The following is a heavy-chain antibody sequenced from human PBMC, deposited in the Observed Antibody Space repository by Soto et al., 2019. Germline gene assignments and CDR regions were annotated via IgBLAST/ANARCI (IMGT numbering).Heavy chain of an antibody. V-gene: IGHV3-30*18. D-gene: IGHD6-13*01. CDR2: ISDDGSNK. CDR1: GFTFNSYG. Sequence: QVQLVESGGGVVQPGRSLRLSCAASGFTFNSYGMHWVRQAPGKGLEWVAVISDDGSNKYYADCVKGQFTISRDNSKERQHLQMNSLRAEDTDVYYGAKDSAAAGTKRGTNYYYYGMDVWCQGTTYTVSS. J-gene: IGHJ6*02. CDR3: AKDSAAAGTKRGTNYYYYGMDV.